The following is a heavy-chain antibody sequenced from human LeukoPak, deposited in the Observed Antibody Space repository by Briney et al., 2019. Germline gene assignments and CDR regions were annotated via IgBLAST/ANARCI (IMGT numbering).Heavy chain of an antibody. V-gene: IGHV3-30-3*01. CDR3: ARDPGIQPPLYYFDY. Sequence: GSLRLSCAASGFTFGSYAMHWVRQAPGKGLEWVAVISYDGSNKYYADSVKGRFTISRDNSKNTLYLQMNSLRAEDTAVYYCARDPGIQPPLYYFDYWGQGTLVTVSS. D-gene: IGHD5-18*01. J-gene: IGHJ4*02. CDR2: ISYDGSNK. CDR1: GFTFGSYA.